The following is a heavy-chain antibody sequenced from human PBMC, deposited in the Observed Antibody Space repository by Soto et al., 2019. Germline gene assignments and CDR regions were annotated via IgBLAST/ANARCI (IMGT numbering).Heavy chain of an antibody. J-gene: IGHJ5*02. Sequence: ASVKVSCKASGYTFTGYYMHWVRQAPGQGLEWMGWINPNSGGTNYAQKFQGWVTMTRDTSISTAYMELSRLRSDDTAVYYCARDRSAAGTLFDPWGQGTLVTVSS. V-gene: IGHV1-2*04. CDR3: ARDRSAAGTLFDP. CDR1: GYTFTGYY. CDR2: INPNSGGT. D-gene: IGHD6-13*01.